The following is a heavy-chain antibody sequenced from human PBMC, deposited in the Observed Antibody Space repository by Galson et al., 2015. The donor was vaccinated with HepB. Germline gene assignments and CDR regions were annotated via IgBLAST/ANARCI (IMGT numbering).Heavy chain of an antibody. J-gene: IGHJ4*02. CDR1: GFTFSSYA. D-gene: IGHD6-19*01. Sequence: SCAASGFTFSSYAMHWVRQAPGKGLEWVAVISYDGSNKYYADSVKGRFTISRDNSKNTLYLQMNSLRAEDTAVYYCARDGRGVRRAVAGTPHFDYWGQGTLVTVSS. CDR3: ARDGRGVRRAVAGTPHFDY. CDR2: ISYDGSNK. V-gene: IGHV3-30-3*01.